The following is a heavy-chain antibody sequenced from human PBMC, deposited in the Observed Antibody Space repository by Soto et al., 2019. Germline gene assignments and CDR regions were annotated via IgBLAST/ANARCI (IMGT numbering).Heavy chain of an antibody. CDR1: GGSISSGDYY. CDR3: VRVLGSSGWYSPWDAFDI. J-gene: IGHJ3*02. CDR2: IYYSGST. V-gene: IGHV4-30-4*01. Sequence: SETLSLTCTVSGGSISSGDYYWSWIRQPPGKGLEWIGYIYYSGSTYYNPSLKSRVTISVDTSKNQFSLKLSSVTAADTAVYYCVRVLGSSGWYSPWDAFDIWGQGTMVTVSS. D-gene: IGHD6-19*01.